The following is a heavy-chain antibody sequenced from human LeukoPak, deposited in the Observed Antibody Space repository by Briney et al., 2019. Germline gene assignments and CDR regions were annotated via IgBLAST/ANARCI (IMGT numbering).Heavy chain of an antibody. V-gene: IGHV3-21*01. CDR3: ARNRWAGYDAFDI. D-gene: IGHD3/OR15-3a*01. CDR1: GFTFSSYS. J-gene: IGHJ3*02. CDR2: ISSSSSYI. Sequence: GGSLRLSCAASGFTFSSYSMNWVRQAPGKGLEWVSSISSSSSYIYYADSVKGRFTISRDNAKNSLYLQMNSPRAEDTAVYYCARNRWAGYDAFDIWSQGTMVTVFS.